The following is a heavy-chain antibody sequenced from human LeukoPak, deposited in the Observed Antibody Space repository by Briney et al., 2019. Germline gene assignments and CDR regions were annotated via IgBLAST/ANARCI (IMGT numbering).Heavy chain of an antibody. V-gene: IGHV4-4*09. D-gene: IGHD6-13*01. Sequence: SETLSLTCTVSGGSISSYYWSWIRQPPGKGLEWIGYIYTSGSTNYNPSLKSRVTISVDTSKNQFSLKLSSVTAADTAVYYCGRHGYSSSWYPNWFAPWGQGTLVTVSS. CDR2: IYTSGST. CDR1: GGSISSYY. J-gene: IGHJ5*02. CDR3: GRHGYSSSWYPNWFAP.